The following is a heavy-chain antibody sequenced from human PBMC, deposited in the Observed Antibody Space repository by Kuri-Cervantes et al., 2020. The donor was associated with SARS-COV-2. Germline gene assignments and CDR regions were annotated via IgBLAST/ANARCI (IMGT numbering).Heavy chain of an antibody. CDR2: ISSSSSTI. D-gene: IGHD3-22*01. Sequence: GESLKISCAVYGFTFSNYSMNWVRQAPGKGLEWVSYISSSSSTIYYADSVKGRFTISRDNSENTLYLQMNSLRAEDTAVYYCARVLPTYYYDSSGSEGAFDIWGQGTMVTVSS. J-gene: IGHJ3*02. CDR1: GFTFSNYS. CDR3: ARVLPTYYYDSSGSEGAFDI. V-gene: IGHV3-48*01.